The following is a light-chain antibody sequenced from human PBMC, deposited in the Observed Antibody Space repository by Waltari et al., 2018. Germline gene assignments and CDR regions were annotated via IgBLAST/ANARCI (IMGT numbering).Light chain of an antibody. CDR3: QHYYSTPLA. J-gene: IGKJ4*01. CDR1: QSVLSRSNNKNY. V-gene: IGKV4-1*01. CDR2: WAS. Sequence: DIVMTQSPDSLAVSLSERATINCRSSQSVLSRSNNKNYLAWYQRKQGQPPKLLIYWASTRESGVPDRFSGSGSGTDFTLTISSLQAEDVAVYYCQHYYSTPLAFGGGTKVEIK.